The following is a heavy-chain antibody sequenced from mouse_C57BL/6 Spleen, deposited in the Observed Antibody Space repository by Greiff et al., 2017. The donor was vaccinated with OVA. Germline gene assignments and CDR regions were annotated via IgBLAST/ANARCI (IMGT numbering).Heavy chain of an antibody. J-gene: IGHJ3*01. CDR1: GYTFTSYW. D-gene: IGHD2-5*01. CDR3: ARPYSNYSTPFAY. V-gene: IGHV1-59*01. Sequence: QVQLQQPGAELVRPGTSVKLSCKASGYTFTSYWMHWVKQRPGQGLEWIGVIDPSDSYTNYKQKFKGKATLTVDTSSSTAYMQLSSLTSEDSAVYYCARPYSNYSTPFAYWGQGTLVTVSA. CDR2: IDPSDSYT.